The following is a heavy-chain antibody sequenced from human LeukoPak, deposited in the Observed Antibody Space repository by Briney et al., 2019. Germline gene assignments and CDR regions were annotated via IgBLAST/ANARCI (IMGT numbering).Heavy chain of an antibody. CDR3: AKGPYSGSHNDY. CDR2: ISSSSSYI. CDR1: GFTFSSYS. V-gene: IGHV3-21*04. J-gene: IGHJ4*02. D-gene: IGHD1-26*01. Sequence: PGGSLRLSCAASGFTFSSYSMNWVRQAPGKGLEWVSSISSSSSYIYYADSVKGRFTISRDNAKNSLYLQMNSLRAEDTAVYHCAKGPYSGSHNDYWGQGTLITVSS.